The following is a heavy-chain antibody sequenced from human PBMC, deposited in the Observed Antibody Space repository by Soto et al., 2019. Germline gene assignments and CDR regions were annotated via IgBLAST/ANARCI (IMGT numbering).Heavy chain of an antibody. V-gene: IGHV4-34*01. Sequence: PSETLSLTCAVYGGSFSGYYWSWIRQPPGKGLEWIGEINHSGSTNYNPSLKSRVTISVDTSKNQFSLKLSSVTAADTAVYYCARVIGIQLWFVSALSYFDYWGQGTLVTVSS. CDR1: GGSFSGYY. J-gene: IGHJ4*02. D-gene: IGHD5-18*01. CDR2: INHSGST. CDR3: ARVIGIQLWFVSALSYFDY.